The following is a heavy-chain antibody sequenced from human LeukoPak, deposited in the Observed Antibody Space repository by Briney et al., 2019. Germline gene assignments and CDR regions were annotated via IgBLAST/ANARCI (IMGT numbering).Heavy chain of an antibody. CDR2: IYYSGST. CDR3: ASHHDSSGYWNGPFDY. V-gene: IGHV4-61*01. D-gene: IGHD3-22*01. CDR1: GGSVNSGSYY. J-gene: IGHJ4*02. Sequence: SETLSLTCTVSGGSVNSGSYYWNWIRQPPGKGLEWIGYIYYSGSTNYNPSLKSRVTISVDTSKNQFSLKLSSVTAADTAVYYCASHHDSSGYWNGPFDYWGQGTLVTVSS.